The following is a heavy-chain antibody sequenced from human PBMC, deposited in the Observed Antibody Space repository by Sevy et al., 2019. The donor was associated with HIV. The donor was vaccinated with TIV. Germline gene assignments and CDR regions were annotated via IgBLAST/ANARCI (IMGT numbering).Heavy chain of an antibody. CDR2: ISGSVGTT. V-gene: IGHV3-23*01. Sequence: GGSLRLSCAASGFTFSNFGMSWVRQAPGKGLEWVSTISGSVGTTYYANSVKGRFTISRDNSKKTLYLQMNSLRAEDTALYYCAKGDTSTRYYYYGMDVWGQGTAVTVSS. CDR3: AKGDTSTRYYYYGMDV. J-gene: IGHJ6*02. CDR1: GFTFSNFG. D-gene: IGHD2-2*01.